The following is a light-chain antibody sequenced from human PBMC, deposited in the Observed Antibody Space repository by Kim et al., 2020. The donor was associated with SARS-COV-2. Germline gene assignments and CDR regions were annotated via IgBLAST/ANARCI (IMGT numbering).Light chain of an antibody. CDR2: EVS. Sequence: QSALTQPASVSGSPGQSITISCTGTSSDVGSYNLVSWYQQHPGKAPKLMIYEVSKRPSGVSNRFSGSKSGNTASLTISGLQAEDEADYYCCSYAGCSTYVFGTGTKVTVL. J-gene: IGLJ1*01. V-gene: IGLV2-23*02. CDR1: SSDVGSYNL. CDR3: CSYAGCSTYV.